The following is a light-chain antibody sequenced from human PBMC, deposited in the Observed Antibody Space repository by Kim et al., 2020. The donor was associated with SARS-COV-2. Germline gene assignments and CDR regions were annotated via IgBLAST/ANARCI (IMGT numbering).Light chain of an antibody. CDR3: QQYNNWPPT. J-gene: IGKJ1*01. CDR1: QSVSSN. Sequence: EIVMTQSPATLSVSPGERATLSCRASQSVSSNLAWYQQKPGQAPRLLIIGASTRATGIPARFSGSGSGTEFTLTISSLQSEDFAVYYCQQYNNWPPTFGQGTKVDIK. CDR2: GAS. V-gene: IGKV3-15*01.